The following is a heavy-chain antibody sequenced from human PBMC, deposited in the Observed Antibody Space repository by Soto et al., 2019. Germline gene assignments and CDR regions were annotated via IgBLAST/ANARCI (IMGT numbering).Heavy chain of an antibody. J-gene: IGHJ4*02. CDR3: AISRGVDY. Sequence: GGSLRLSCVVSGSPFSNHWMNWVRQAPGQGLEWVANIKADGSEKYYVDSVKGRFTISRDNAKNSLYLQMNSLRAEDTAVCYCAISRGVDYWGQGNRVTVSS. V-gene: IGHV3-7*03. CDR1: GSPFSNHW. CDR2: IKADGSEK. D-gene: IGHD3-16*01.